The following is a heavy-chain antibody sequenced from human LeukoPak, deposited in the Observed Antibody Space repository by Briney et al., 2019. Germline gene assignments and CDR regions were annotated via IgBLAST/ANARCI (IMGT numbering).Heavy chain of an antibody. J-gene: IGHJ4*02. V-gene: IGHV3-30*03. CDR1: GFTFSSYS. Sequence: GGSLRLSCAASGFTFSSYSMNWVRQAPDKGLEWVAVISYDGSNKYYADSVKGRFTISRDNSKNTLYLQMNSLRAEDTAVYYCASTVVGATGYYFDYWGQGTLVTVSS. CDR3: ASTVVGATGYYFDY. D-gene: IGHD1-26*01. CDR2: ISYDGSNK.